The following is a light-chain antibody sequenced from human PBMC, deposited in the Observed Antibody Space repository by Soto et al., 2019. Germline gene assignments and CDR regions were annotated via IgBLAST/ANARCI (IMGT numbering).Light chain of an antibody. J-gene: IGLJ3*02. CDR3: GTWDSSLTVLWV. V-gene: IGLV1-51*02. Sequence: QSVLTQPPSVSAAPGQKVTISCSGSSSNIGNNYVFWYQQLPGTAPKLLIYENNKRPSGIPDRFSGSKSGTSATLGITGLQTGDEADYYCGTWDSSLTVLWVFGGGTKLTVL. CDR2: ENN. CDR1: SSNIGNNY.